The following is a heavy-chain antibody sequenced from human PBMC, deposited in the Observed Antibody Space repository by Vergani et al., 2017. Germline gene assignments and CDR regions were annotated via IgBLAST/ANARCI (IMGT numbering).Heavy chain of an antibody. J-gene: IGHJ4*02. CDR3: ARDRRARDSSGYYYSPLDY. Sequence: QVQLQESGPGLVKPSETLSLTCTVSGGSISSYYWSWIRQPAGKGLEWIGRIYTSGSTNYNPSLKSRVPMSVDTSKNQFSLKLSSVTAADTAVYYCARDRRARDSSGYYYSPLDYWGQGTLVTVSS. CDR2: IYTSGST. V-gene: IGHV4-4*07. CDR1: GGSISSYY. D-gene: IGHD3-22*01.